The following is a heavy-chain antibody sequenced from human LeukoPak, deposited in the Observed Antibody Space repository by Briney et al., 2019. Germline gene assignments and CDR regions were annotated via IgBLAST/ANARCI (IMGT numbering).Heavy chain of an antibody. V-gene: IGHV1-46*01. Sequence: ASVKVSCKASGYTFTSYGISWVRQAPGQGLEWMGIINPSGGSRSYAQKFQGRLTVTRDTSTSTVYMELSSLRSEDTAVYYCAREIGPIQLHLWGSAFDYWGQGTLVTVSS. D-gene: IGHD5-18*01. CDR2: INPSGGSR. CDR1: GYTFTSYG. CDR3: AREIGPIQLHLWGSAFDY. J-gene: IGHJ4*02.